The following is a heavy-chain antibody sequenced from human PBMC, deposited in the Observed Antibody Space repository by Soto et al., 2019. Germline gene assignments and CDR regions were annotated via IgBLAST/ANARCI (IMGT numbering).Heavy chain of an antibody. Sequence: GGSLRLSCAASGVTFSSYGMHWVRQAPGKGLEWVAVISYDGSNKYYANSVKGRFTISRDNSKNTLYLQMNSLRAEDTAVYYCAKDSIWFGESLGGMDVWGQGTTVTVSS. CDR1: GVTFSSYG. V-gene: IGHV3-30*18. CDR3: AKDSIWFGESLGGMDV. J-gene: IGHJ6*02. D-gene: IGHD3-10*01. CDR2: ISYDGSNK.